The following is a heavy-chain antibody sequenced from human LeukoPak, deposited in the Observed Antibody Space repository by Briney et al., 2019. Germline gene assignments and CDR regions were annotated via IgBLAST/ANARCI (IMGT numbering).Heavy chain of an antibody. Sequence: PGGSLRLSCAASGFTFSDSYMTWIRQAPGKGLEWVSYISSSGSTIYYADSVKGRFTISRDNAKNSLYLQMNSLRAEDTAVYYCARDSSSWSDNWFDPWGQGTLVTVSS. CDR1: GFTFSDSY. V-gene: IGHV3-11*04. CDR2: ISSSGSTI. J-gene: IGHJ5*02. D-gene: IGHD6-13*01. CDR3: ARDSSSWSDNWFDP.